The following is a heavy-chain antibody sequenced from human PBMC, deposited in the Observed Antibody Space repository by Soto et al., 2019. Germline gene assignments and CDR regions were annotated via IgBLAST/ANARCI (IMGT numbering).Heavy chain of an antibody. CDR1: GLTVSTNP. CDR2: IYTGGGT. Sequence: EVQLVESGGGLVQPGGSLRLSCAASGLTVSTNPMSWVRQAPGKGLEWVSVIYTGGGTHYADSVMGRFTSSRDNSKNTVNLQMNSLRPEDTAVYYCARDGSGHWGQGTLVTVSS. CDR3: ARDGSGH. J-gene: IGHJ4*02. V-gene: IGHV3-66*01.